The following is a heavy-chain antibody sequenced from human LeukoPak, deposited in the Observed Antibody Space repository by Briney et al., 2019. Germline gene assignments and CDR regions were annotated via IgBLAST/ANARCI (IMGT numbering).Heavy chain of an antibody. J-gene: IGHJ6*03. V-gene: IGHV4-59*01. CDR3: ARETSQKGAHYMDV. CDR1: GGSISSYY. D-gene: IGHD3-16*01. CDR2: IYYSGYT. Sequence: SETLSLTCTVSGGSISSYYWSWIRQPPGKGLKWIGNIYYSGYTTYSPSLRSRVTISVDTSKNQFSLKLSSVTAADTAVYYCARETSQKGAHYMDVWGRGTTITISS.